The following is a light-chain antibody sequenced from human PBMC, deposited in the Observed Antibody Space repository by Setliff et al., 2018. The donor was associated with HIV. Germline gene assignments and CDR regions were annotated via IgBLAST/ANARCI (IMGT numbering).Light chain of an antibody. V-gene: IGLV2-11*01. CDR3: SSFTSSSTYGSYTSSSTDV. Sequence: QSVLTQPRSVSGSPGQSVTISCTGTSSDVGGYNYVSWYQQHPGKAPNLMIYDVSKRPSGVSNRFSGSKSANTASLTISGLQAEDEADYYCSSFTSSSTYGSYTSSSTDVFGIGTKVTVL. J-gene: IGLJ1*01. CDR1: SSDVGGYNY. CDR2: DVS.